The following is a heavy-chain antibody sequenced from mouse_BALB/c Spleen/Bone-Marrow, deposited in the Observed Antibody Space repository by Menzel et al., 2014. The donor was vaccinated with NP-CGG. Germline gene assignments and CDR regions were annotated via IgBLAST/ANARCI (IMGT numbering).Heavy chain of an antibody. V-gene: IGHV1-54*01. Sequence: VKLQGSGAELVRPGTSVKVSCKASGYAFTNYLIEWVKQRPGQGPEWIGVINPGSGGTNYNEKFKGKATLTADKSSSTAYMQLSSLTSDDSAVYFCARWDYAMDYWGQGTSVTVSS. CDR3: ARWDYAMDY. J-gene: IGHJ4*01. CDR2: INPGSGGT. CDR1: GYAFTNYL.